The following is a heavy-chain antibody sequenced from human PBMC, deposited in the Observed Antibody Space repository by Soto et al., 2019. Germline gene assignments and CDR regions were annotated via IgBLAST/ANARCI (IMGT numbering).Heavy chain of an antibody. CDR1: GDTFTDYY. J-gene: IGHJ4*02. Sequence: QVQLMQSGAEVKKPGASVKVSCKASGDTFTDYYIHWVRQAPGQGLEWMGTVNPSGGHTTYAQHFLGRVTMTGDTSTSTHYMELNSLTSDDTAIYYCARGGHVVVVTAALDYWGQGTLVTVSS. D-gene: IGHD2-21*02. CDR3: ARGGHVVVVTAALDY. V-gene: IGHV1-46*01. CDR2: VNPSGGHT.